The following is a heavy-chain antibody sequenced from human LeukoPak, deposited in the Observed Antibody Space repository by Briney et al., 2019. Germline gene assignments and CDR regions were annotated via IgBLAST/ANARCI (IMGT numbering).Heavy chain of an antibody. D-gene: IGHD3-9*01. CDR1: GFSFSTYA. Sequence: GGSLRLSCAASGFSFSTYAMSWVRQAPGKGLEWVSGVNGNGGSTSYADSVKGRFTIFRDNSKNTVYLQMNSPRVEDTAVYYCARDYTGYFPWGQGTLVTVSS. V-gene: IGHV3-23*01. CDR3: ARDYTGYFP. CDR2: VNGNGGST. J-gene: IGHJ5*02.